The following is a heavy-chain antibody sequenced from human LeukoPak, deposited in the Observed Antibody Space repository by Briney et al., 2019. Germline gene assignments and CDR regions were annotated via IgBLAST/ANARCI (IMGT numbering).Heavy chain of an antibody. CDR3: ARPSVEMATIPFDY. J-gene: IGHJ4*02. Sequence: PSETLSLTCTVSGGSISSYYWSWIRQPPGKGLEWIGYIYYSGSTNYNPSLKSRVTILVDTSKNQFSLKLSSVTAADTAVYYCARPSVEMATIPFDYWGQGTLVTVSS. D-gene: IGHD5-24*01. V-gene: IGHV4-59*01. CDR2: IYYSGST. CDR1: GGSISSYY.